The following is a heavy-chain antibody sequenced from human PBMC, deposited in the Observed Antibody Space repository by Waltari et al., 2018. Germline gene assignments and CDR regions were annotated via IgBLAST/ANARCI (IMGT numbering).Heavy chain of an antibody. Sequence: QVQLVQSGAEVKKPGASVKVSCTVSGYTLTELSMHWVRQAPGKGLEWMGGFDPEDGETIYAQKFQGRVTMTEDTSTDTAYMELSSLRSEDTAVYYCATDQRGTYCGGDCYRDAFDIWGQGTMVTVSS. CDR2: FDPEDGET. CDR1: GYTLTELS. CDR3: ATDQRGTYCGGDCYRDAFDI. D-gene: IGHD2-21*01. J-gene: IGHJ3*02. V-gene: IGHV1-24*01.